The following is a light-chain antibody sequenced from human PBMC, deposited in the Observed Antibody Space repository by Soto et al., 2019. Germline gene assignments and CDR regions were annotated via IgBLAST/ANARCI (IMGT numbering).Light chain of an antibody. CDR1: QSVSSSY. V-gene: IGKV3-20*01. CDR2: GAS. Sequence: EIVLTQSPGPLSLSPGERATLSCRASQSVSSSYLAWYQQKPGQAPRLLIYGASNRATGIPARFSGSGSGTDFTLTISKVEPEDFAVYYCQQYGTPRSVTFGQGTRLE. J-gene: IGKJ5*01. CDR3: QQYGTPRSVT.